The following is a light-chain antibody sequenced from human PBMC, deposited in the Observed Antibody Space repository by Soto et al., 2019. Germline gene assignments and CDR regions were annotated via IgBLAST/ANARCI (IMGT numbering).Light chain of an antibody. CDR1: QDIRKY. CDR3: QQYYDTPFT. V-gene: IGKV1-33*01. Sequence: DIQMTQSPSSLSASVGDRVTITCQASQDIRKYLNWYQQKPGKAPKLLIYDASNLETGVPSRFSGSGSGTDFTFTISSLQPEDIATYYCQQYYDTPFTFGPGTKVDVK. J-gene: IGKJ3*01. CDR2: DAS.